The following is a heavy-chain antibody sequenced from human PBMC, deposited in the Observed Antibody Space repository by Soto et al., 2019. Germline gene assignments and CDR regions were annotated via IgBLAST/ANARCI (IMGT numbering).Heavy chain of an antibody. CDR3: AKMGSCHDSSDYHSFGY. D-gene: IGHD3-22*01. V-gene: IGHV3-30*18. Sequence: PGGSLRLSCAASGFTFSSYGMHWVRQAPGKGLEWLAVISYDGSNKYYADSVKGRFTISRDNSKHTLYLQMNSLRAEDTAVYYCAKMGSCHDSSDYHSFGYWGRGHLGAVSS. CDR1: GFTFSSYG. CDR2: ISYDGSNK. J-gene: IGHJ4*02.